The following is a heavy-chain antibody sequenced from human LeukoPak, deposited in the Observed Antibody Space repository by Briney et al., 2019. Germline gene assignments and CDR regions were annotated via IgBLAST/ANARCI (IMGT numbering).Heavy chain of an antibody. J-gene: IGHJ3*02. V-gene: IGHV1-24*01. D-gene: IGHD6-6*01. CDR3: ATVFVAARLRDAFDI. CDR2: FDPEGGET. CDR1: GYTLTELS. Sequence: ASVKVSCKVTGYTLTELSMHWVRQAPGKGLEWMGGFDPEGGETIYAQKFQGRVTMTEDTSTDTAYMELSSLRSEDTAVCYCATVFVAARLRDAFDIWGQGTMVTVSS.